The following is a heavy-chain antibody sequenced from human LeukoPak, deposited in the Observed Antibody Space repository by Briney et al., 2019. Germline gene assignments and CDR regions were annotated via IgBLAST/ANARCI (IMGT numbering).Heavy chain of an antibody. CDR1: GGSFSGYY. CDR2: IYYSGST. CDR3: ARDLGGGYYGDAFDI. V-gene: IGHV4-34*11. D-gene: IGHD3-22*01. Sequence: SETLSLTCAVYGGSFSGYYWSWIRQPPGKGLEWIGYIYYSGSTYYNPSLKSRVTISVDTSKNQFSLNLSSVTAADTAVYYCARDLGGGYYGDAFDIWGQGTMVIVSS. J-gene: IGHJ3*02.